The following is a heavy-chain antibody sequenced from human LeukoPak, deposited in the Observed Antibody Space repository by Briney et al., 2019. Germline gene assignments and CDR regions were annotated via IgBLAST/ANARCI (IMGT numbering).Heavy chain of an antibody. V-gene: IGHV1-18*01. CDR2: ISAYIGNT. D-gene: IGHD5-18*01. J-gene: IGHJ4*02. Sequence: ASVKVSCKASGYTFINYGMSWVRQAPGQGLEWMGWISAYIGNTNYARRLQGRVTMTTDTSTSTAYMELRSLRSDDTAVYYCVRGDRTSWLLFDSWGQGTLVPVSS. CDR1: GYTFINYG. CDR3: VRGDRTSWLLFDS.